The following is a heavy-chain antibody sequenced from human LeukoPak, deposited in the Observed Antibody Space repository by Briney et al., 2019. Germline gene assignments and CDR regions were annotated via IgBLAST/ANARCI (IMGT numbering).Heavy chain of an antibody. J-gene: IGHJ4*02. CDR3: ARASYSYDINGWVPFDY. CDR1: GYTFTSYD. Sequence: ASVKVSCKASGYTFTSYDINWVRQATGQGLEGMGWINPNSGGTNYARTFQGRVNMTRNTSISTAYMDLSSLRSDDTAVYYCARASYSYDINGWVPFDYWGQGTLVTVSS. CDR2: INPNSGGT. V-gene: IGHV1-2*02. D-gene: IGHD3-22*01.